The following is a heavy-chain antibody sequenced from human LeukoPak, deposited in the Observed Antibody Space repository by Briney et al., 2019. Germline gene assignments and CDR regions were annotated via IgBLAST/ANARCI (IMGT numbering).Heavy chain of an antibody. V-gene: IGHV3-23*01. CDR2: ISGNGYST. J-gene: IGHJ4*02. CDR1: GFTFSTYS. Sequence: GGSLRLSCAASGFTFSTYSMNWVRQAPGKGLEWVSGISGNGYSTHYAGSVKGRFTISRDNSKNTLSLQMNSLRAEDTAVYYCARVRRMGGWYEGVDYWGQGTLVTVSS. D-gene: IGHD6-19*01. CDR3: ARVRRMGGWYEGVDY.